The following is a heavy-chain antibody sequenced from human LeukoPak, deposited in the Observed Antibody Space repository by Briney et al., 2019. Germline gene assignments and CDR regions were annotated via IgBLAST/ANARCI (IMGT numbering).Heavy chain of an antibody. CDR3: ANASRVGASDFDY. V-gene: IGHV3-23*01. Sequence: PGGSLRLSCAASGFTFSNAWMSWVRQAPGKGLEWVSDISGNGGGRNYADSVKGRFTISRDNSKNTLYLQMDSLRAEDTAVYFCANASRVGASDFDYWGQGTLVTVSS. CDR2: ISGNGGGR. CDR1: GFTFSNAW. D-gene: IGHD1-26*01. J-gene: IGHJ4*02.